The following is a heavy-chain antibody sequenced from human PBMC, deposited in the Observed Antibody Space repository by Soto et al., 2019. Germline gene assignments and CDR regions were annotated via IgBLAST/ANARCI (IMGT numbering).Heavy chain of an antibody. Sequence: WASVKVSCKASGYTFTSYGISWVRQAPGQGLEWMGWISAYNGNTNYAQKLQGRVTMTTDTSTSTAYMELRSLRSDDTAVYYCARDRGWGPVVQAARPPHWFDPWGQGTLVTVSS. CDR1: GYTFTSYG. V-gene: IGHV1-18*01. CDR3: ARDRGWGPVVQAARPPHWFDP. CDR2: ISAYNGNT. D-gene: IGHD2-2*01. J-gene: IGHJ5*02.